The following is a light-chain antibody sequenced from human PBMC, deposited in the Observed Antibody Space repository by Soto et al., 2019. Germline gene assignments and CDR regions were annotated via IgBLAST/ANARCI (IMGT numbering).Light chain of an antibody. Sequence: DVVMTQSPLSLPVTLGQPASISCRSSQSLIHSDGNTYLNWFQQRPGQSPRRLIYKVSDRDSGVPGRFTGSGSVTDFTLKISRVEAEDVGVYYCMQGTHWPWTFGQGTEVEIK. J-gene: IGKJ1*01. CDR2: KVS. CDR1: QSLIHSDGNTY. V-gene: IGKV2-30*02. CDR3: MQGTHWPWT.